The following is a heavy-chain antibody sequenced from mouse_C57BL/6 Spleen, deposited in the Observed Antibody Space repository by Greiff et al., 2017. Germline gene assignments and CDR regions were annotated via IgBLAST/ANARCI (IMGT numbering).Heavy chain of an antibody. Sequence: QVQLQQPGAELVMPGASVKLSCKASGYTFTSYWMHWVKQRPGQGLEWIGEIDPSDSYTNYNQKFKGKSTLTVDKSSSTAYMQLSSLTSEDSAVYNCARRGVEPIDYWGQGTSLTVSS. CDR1: GYTFTSYW. J-gene: IGHJ2*02. CDR2: IDPSDSYT. V-gene: IGHV1-69*01. CDR3: ARRGVEPIDY.